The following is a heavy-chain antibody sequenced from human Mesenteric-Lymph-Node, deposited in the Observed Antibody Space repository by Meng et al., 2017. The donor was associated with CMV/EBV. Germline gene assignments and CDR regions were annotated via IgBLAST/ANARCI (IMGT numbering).Heavy chain of an antibody. CDR3: ARHTIFGVASYYYYGMDV. J-gene: IGHJ6*02. D-gene: IGHD3-3*01. V-gene: IGHV3-30*14. CDR1: GFTFSNYP. CDR2: ISYDGTNK. Sequence: GGSLRLSCAASGFTFSNYPMHWVRQAPGKGLEWVALISYDGTNKYHADSVKGRFTISRDNSKNTLYLQMNSLRAEDTAVYYCARHTIFGVASYYYYGMDVWGQGTTVTVSS.